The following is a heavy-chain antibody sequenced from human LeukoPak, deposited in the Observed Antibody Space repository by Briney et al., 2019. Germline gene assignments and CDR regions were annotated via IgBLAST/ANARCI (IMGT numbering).Heavy chain of an antibody. CDR1: GFTFSSYA. CDR2: ISGSGAST. Sequence: GGSLRVSCAASGFTFSSYAMSWVRQAPGNGLEWVSTISGSGASTYYAGSVKGRVTISRDNSKNTLYLQLNSLRAEDTAVYYCAKVRSGTYSDFDYWGQGTLVTVSS. D-gene: IGHD1-26*01. V-gene: IGHV3-23*01. CDR3: AKVRSGTYSDFDY. J-gene: IGHJ4*02.